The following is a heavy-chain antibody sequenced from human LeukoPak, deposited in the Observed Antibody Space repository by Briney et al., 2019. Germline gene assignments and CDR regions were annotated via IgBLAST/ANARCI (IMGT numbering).Heavy chain of an antibody. CDR3: ARVLSILTRVDY. Sequence: PGGSLRLSCAASGFTVSSNYMSWVRQAPGKGLEWVSVIYSGGSTYYADSVKGRFTISRGNSKNTLYLQMNSLRAEDTAVYYCARVLSILTRVDYWGQGTLVTVSS. CDR2: IYSGGST. CDR1: GFTVSSNY. D-gene: IGHD3-9*01. J-gene: IGHJ4*02. V-gene: IGHV3-53*01.